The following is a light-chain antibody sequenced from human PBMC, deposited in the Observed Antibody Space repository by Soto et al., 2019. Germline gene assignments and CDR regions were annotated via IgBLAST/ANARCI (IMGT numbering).Light chain of an antibody. V-gene: IGKV3-15*01. J-gene: IGKJ2*01. CDR1: QDIGTN. CDR2: AAS. Sequence: EIVMTQSLGTLSVSPGERATLSCRASQDIGTNLAWYQQRPGQAPRLLIYAASSRATDIPARFTGRGSGTEFTLTISSLQSEDFAVYFCQQYNNWPLYTFGQGTKLEI. CDR3: QQYNNWPLYT.